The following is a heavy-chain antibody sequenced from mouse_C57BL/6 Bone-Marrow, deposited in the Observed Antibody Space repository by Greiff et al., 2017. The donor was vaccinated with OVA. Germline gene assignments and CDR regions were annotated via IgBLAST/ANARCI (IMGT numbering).Heavy chain of an antibody. J-gene: IGHJ4*01. CDR3: ARGANWAYYYAMDY. Sequence: VQLQQPGAELVKPGASVKLSCKASGYTFTSYWMHWVKQRPGQGLEWIGMIHPNSGSTNYNEKFKSKATLTVDKSSSTAYMQLSSLTSEDSAVYYCARGANWAYYYAMDYWGQGTSVTVSS. CDR1: GYTFTSYW. D-gene: IGHD4-1*01. CDR2: IHPNSGST. V-gene: IGHV1-64*01.